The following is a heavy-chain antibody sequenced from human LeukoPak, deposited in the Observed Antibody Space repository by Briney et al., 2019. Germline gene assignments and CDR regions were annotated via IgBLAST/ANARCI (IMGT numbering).Heavy chain of an antibody. Sequence: SETLSLTCTVSGGSISSSSYYWGWIRQPPGKGLEWIGSIYYSGSTYYNPSLKSRVTISIDTSKNQFSLKLSSVTAADTAVCYCARDPPHYYGSGSYRYYYYGMDVWGQGTTVTVSS. CDR2: IYYSGST. CDR3: ARDPPHYYGSGSYRYYYYGMDV. CDR1: GGSISSSSYY. V-gene: IGHV4-39*07. J-gene: IGHJ6*02. D-gene: IGHD3-10*01.